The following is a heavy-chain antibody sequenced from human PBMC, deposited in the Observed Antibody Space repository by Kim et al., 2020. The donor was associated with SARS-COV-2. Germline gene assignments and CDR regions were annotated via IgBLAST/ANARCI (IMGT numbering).Heavy chain of an antibody. V-gene: IGHV4-59*01. Sequence: SETLSLTCTVSGGSISSYYWSWIRQPPGKGLEWIGYIYYSGSTNYNPSLKSRVTISVDTSKNQFSLKLSSVTAADTAVYYCARDSSSMVRGVYYYYGMDVWGQGTTVTVSS. D-gene: IGHD3-10*01. J-gene: IGHJ6*02. CDR1: GGSISSYY. CDR2: IYYSGST. CDR3: ARDSSSMVRGVYYYYGMDV.